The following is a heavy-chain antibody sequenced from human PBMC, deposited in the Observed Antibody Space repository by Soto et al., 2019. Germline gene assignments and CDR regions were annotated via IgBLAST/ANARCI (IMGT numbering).Heavy chain of an antibody. Sequence: EVQLLESGGGLVQPGGSLRLSCAASGFTFSSYAMSWVRQAPGKGLEWVSAISGSGGSTYYADSVKGRFTISRDNSKNTLYLQMNSLRAEDTAVYYCAKDRAAYYYDSSGYDYWGQGTLVTVSS. D-gene: IGHD3-22*01. CDR3: AKDRAAYYYDSSGYDY. V-gene: IGHV3-23*01. CDR2: ISGSGGST. J-gene: IGHJ4*02. CDR1: GFTFSSYA.